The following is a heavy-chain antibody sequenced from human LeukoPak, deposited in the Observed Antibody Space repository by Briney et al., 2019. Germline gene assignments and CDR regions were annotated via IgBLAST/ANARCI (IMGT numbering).Heavy chain of an antibody. V-gene: IGHV1-2*02. CDR1: GYTFTGYY. CDR2: INPNSGGT. Sequence: ASVKVSCKASGYTFTGYYMHWVRQAPGQGLEWMGWINPNSGGTNYAQKFQGRVTMTRDTSISTAYMELSRLRSDDTAVYYCARGPSGLYCSGGSCYDAGDWFDPWGQGTLVTVSS. J-gene: IGHJ5*02. D-gene: IGHD2-15*01. CDR3: ARGPSGLYCSGGSCYDAGDWFDP.